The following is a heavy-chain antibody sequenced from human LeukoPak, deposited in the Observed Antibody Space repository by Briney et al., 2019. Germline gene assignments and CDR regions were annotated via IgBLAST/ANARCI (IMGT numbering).Heavy chain of an antibody. Sequence: GGSLRLSCAASGFTFSSYAMSWVRQAPGKGLDWVSAISGSGGSTYYEDSVKGRVTISRDNSKNTLYLQMNSLRAEDKAVYYCEKSDDYGDYVGYFDYWGQGTLVTVSS. CDR3: EKSDDYGDYVGYFDY. CDR2: ISGSGGST. V-gene: IGHV3-23*01. CDR1: GFTFSSYA. J-gene: IGHJ4*02. D-gene: IGHD4-17*01.